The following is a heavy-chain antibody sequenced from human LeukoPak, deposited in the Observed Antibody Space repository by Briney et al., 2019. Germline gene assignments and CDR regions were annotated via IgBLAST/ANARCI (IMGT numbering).Heavy chain of an antibody. CDR1: RYTXTDYY. D-gene: IGHD2-2*01. V-gene: IGHV1-2*02. J-gene: IGHJ4*02. Sequence: ASVKVSCKASRYTXTDYYIYWVRQAPGQGLEWMGWISPNSGGTSYAQKFQGRVTMTRDTSISTAYMELSRLRSDDTAVYYCARGRCSSRSCYLFDYWGQGTLVTVSS. CDR2: ISPNSGGT. CDR3: ARGRCSSRSCYLFDY.